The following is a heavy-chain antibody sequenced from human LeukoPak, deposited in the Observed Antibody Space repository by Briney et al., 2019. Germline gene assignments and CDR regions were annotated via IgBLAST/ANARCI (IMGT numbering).Heavy chain of an antibody. CDR2: INSDGSST. Sequence: QPGGSLRLSCAASGFTFSSYWMHWVRQAPGKGLVWVSRINSDGSSTSYADSVKGRFTISRDNAKNTLYLQMNSPRAEDTAVYYCASRGSPPDYYYYGMDVWGQGTTVTVSS. CDR1: GFTFSSYW. V-gene: IGHV3-74*01. J-gene: IGHJ6*02. CDR3: ASRGSPPDYYYYGMDV. D-gene: IGHD3-10*01.